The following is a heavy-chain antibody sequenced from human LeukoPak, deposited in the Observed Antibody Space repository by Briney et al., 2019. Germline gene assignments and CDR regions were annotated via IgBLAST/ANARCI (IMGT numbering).Heavy chain of an antibody. J-gene: IGHJ4*02. V-gene: IGHV3-9*01. D-gene: IGHD6-13*01. CDR1: GFKFDDYA. Sequence: GGSLRLSCAASGFKFDDYAMHWVRQAPGRGLEWVSGVSWNRNPIDYADSVKGRFTISRDNAKKSLFLQMNSLRPEDTAFYYCVKEGGVAATGPFDYWGQGILVTVSS. CDR2: VSWNRNPI. CDR3: VKEGGVAATGPFDY.